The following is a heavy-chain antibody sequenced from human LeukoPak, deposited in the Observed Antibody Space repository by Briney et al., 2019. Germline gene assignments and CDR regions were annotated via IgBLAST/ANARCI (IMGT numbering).Heavy chain of an antibody. CDR3: ARAPWTYYYASSGYYFDY. J-gene: IGHJ4*02. Sequence: GSLRLSCAASGFTFSSYWMSWVRQPPGKGLEWIGEIYHSGSTNYNPSLKSRVTISVDKSKNQFSLKLSSVTAADTAVYYCARAPWTYYYASSGYYFDYWGQGTLVTVPS. CDR1: GFTFSSYW. D-gene: IGHD3-22*01. V-gene: IGHV4-4*02. CDR2: IYHSGST.